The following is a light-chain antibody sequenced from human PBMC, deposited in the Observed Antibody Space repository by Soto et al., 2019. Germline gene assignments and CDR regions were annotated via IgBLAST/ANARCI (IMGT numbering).Light chain of an antibody. CDR2: DVT. J-gene: IGLJ1*01. CDR1: SSDVGGYNY. CDR3: SSYRRGSTYV. Sequence: QSVLTQPASVSGSPGQSITFSCTGTSSDVGGYNYVSWYQQHPGKAPRLMIYDVTNRPSGVSDRFSGSKSGNTASLTISGLQAEDEADYYCSSYRRGSTYVFGTGTKVTVL. V-gene: IGLV2-14*03.